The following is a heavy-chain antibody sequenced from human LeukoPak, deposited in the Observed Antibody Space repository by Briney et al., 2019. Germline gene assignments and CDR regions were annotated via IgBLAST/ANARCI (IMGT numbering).Heavy chain of an antibody. J-gene: IGHJ4*02. V-gene: IGHV1-69*13. D-gene: IGHD6-19*01. CDR3: AMAGYSSGWYDYSFDY. CDR2: IIPIFGTA. CDR1: GGTFSSYA. Sequence: SVKVSCKASGGTFSSYAISWVRQAPGQGLEWMGGIIPIFGTANYAQKFQGRVTITADESTSTAYVELSSLRSEDTAVYYCAMAGYSSGWYDYSFDYWGQGTLVTVSS.